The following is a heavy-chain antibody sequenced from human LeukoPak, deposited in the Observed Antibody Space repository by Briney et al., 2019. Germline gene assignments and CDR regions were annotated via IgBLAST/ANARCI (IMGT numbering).Heavy chain of an antibody. CDR2: IYYSGST. V-gene: IGHV4-39*01. CDR3: ASLAVAGLSEGY. Sequence: SETLSLTCTVSGGSVSTGTYFWSWIRQPPGKGLEWIASIYYSGSTYYNPSLKSRVTISVDTSRNQFSLKLSSVTAADTAVHYCASLAVAGLSEGYWGQGTLVIVSS. J-gene: IGHJ4*02. D-gene: IGHD6-19*01. CDR1: GGSVSTGTYF.